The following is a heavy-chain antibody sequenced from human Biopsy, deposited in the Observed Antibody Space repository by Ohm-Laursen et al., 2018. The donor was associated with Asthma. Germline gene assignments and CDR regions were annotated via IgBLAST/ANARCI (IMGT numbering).Heavy chain of an antibody. J-gene: IGHJ4*02. Sequence: SLRLSCAATGFTFSSYGMHWVRQAPGKGLEWVAVISYDGSNKYYADSVKGRFTISRDNSKNTLYLQMNSLRAEDTAVYYCASQSSGPDFWSGYYYFDYRGQGTLVTVSS. CDR2: ISYDGSNK. CDR1: GFTFSSYG. CDR3: ASQSSGPDFWSGYYYFDY. V-gene: IGHV3-30*03. D-gene: IGHD3-3*01.